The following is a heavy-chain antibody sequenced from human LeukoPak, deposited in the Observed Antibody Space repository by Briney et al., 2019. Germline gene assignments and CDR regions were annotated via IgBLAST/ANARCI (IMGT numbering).Heavy chain of an antibody. CDR2: ISYDGSNK. D-gene: IGHD2-2*01. J-gene: IGHJ4*02. Sequence: PGGSLRLSCAASGFTFSSYAMHWVRQAPGKGLEWVAVISYDGSNKYYADSVKGRFTISRDNSKNTLYLQMSSLRAEDTAVYYCARGSSTSLDYWGQGTLVTVSS. CDR3: ARGSSTSLDY. V-gene: IGHV3-30-3*01. CDR1: GFTFSSYA.